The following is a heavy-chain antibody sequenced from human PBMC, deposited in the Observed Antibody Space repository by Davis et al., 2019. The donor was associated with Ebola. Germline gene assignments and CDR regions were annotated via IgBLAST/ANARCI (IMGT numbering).Heavy chain of an antibody. D-gene: IGHD4-17*01. CDR1: GFTFSSYT. CDR3: ARAPYGVYVGNYYYYYGMDV. J-gene: IGHJ6*02. Sequence: GESLKISCAASGFTFSSYTMNWVRQAPGKGLEWVSSISSSSSTIKYADSVKGRFTISRDNAKNSLYLEMNSLRDDDTAVYYCARAPYGVYVGNYYYYYGMDVWGLGTTVTVSS. V-gene: IGHV3-48*02. CDR2: ISSSSSTI.